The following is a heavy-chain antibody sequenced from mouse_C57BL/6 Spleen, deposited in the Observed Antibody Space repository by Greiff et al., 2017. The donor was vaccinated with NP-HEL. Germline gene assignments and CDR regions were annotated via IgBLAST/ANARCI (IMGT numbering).Heavy chain of an antibody. J-gene: IGHJ2*01. CDR3: ARNPRSPTSYYFDY. V-gene: IGHV2-9-1*01. D-gene: IGHD1-1*01. CDR2: IWTGGGT. CDR1: GFSLTSYA. Sequence: VMLVESGPGLVAPSQSLSITCTVSGFSLTSYAISWVRQPPGKGLEWLGVIWTGGGTNYNSALKSRLSISKDNSKSQVFLKMNSLQTDDTARYYCARNPRSPTSYYFDYWGQGTTLTVSS.